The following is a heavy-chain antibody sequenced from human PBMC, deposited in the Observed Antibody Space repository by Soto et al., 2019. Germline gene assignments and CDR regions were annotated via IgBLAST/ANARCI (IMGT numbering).Heavy chain of an antibody. D-gene: IGHD3-22*01. CDR2: ISSSSSYT. CDR3: ASTAYYYDSSGHTPPAY. CDR1: GFTFSDYY. Sequence: GGSLRLSCAASGFTFSDYYMSWIRQAPGKGLEWVSYISSSSSYTNYADSVKGRFTISRDNAKNSLYLQMNSLRAEDTAVYYCASTAYYYDSSGHTPPAYWGQGTLVTVSS. V-gene: IGHV3-11*06. J-gene: IGHJ4*02.